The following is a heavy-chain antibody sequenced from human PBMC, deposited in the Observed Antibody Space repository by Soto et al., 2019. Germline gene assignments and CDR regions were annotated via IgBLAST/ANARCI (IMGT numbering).Heavy chain of an antibody. J-gene: IGHJ4*02. V-gene: IGHV3-72*01. CDR1: GFPFSDYY. D-gene: IGHD3-9*01. CDR3: ARGPDTLTAYYGPFEY. CDR2: IRNKVNSYTT. Sequence: GGSLRLSCGASGFPFSDYYMDWVRQAPGKGLEWVGRIRNKVNSYTTEYAASVKGRFTISRDDSKNLLYLQMNSLKTEDTAVYYCARGPDTLTAYYGPFEYWGQGPLVTVSS.